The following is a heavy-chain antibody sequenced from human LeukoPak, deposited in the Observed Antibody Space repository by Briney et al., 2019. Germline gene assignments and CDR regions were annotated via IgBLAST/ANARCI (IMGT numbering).Heavy chain of an antibody. CDR2: INTDGSST. V-gene: IGHV3-74*01. CDR1: GFTFSRYW. D-gene: IGHD3-16*02. Sequence: GGSLRLSCAASGFTFSRYWMHWVRQAPGKGLVWVSRINTDGSSTSYADSVKGRSTISRDNAKHTLYLQMNSLRVEDTAVYYCTRGYPIFDYWGQGTLVTVSS. J-gene: IGHJ4*02. CDR3: TRGYPIFDY.